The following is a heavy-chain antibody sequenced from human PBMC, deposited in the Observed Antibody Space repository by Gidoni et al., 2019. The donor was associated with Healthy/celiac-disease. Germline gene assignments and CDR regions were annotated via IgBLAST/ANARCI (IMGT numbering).Heavy chain of an antibody. CDR2: IYSGGST. D-gene: IGHD3-3*01. Sequence: EVQLVESGGGLVQPGGSLGLSCAASGFTVSSNYMSWVRQAPGKGLGWVSVIYSGGSTYYADSVKGRFTISRDNSKNTLYLQMNSLRAEDTAVYYCAREVYDFWSGYSTGFDYWGQGTLVTVSS. V-gene: IGHV3-66*01. J-gene: IGHJ4*02. CDR1: GFTVSSNY. CDR3: AREVYDFWSGYSTGFDY.